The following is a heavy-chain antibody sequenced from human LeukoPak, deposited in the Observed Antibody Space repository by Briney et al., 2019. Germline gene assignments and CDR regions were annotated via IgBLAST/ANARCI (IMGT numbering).Heavy chain of an antibody. V-gene: IGHV1-24*01. CDR3: ATAIPTGVYGDYAGYYYYYMDV. Sequence: ASVKVSCKVSGYTLTELTMHWVRQAPGKGPEWMGGFDPEDGETIYAQKFQGRVTMTEDTSTDTAYMELSSLRSEDTAVYYCATAIPTGVYGDYAGYYYYYMDVWGKGTTVTVSS. D-gene: IGHD4-17*01. J-gene: IGHJ6*03. CDR2: FDPEDGET. CDR1: GYTLTELT.